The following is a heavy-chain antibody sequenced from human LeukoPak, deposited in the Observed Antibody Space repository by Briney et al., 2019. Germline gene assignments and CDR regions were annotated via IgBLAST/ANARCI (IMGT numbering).Heavy chain of an antibody. V-gene: IGHV1-69*13. CDR1: GYTFTSYA. CDR2: IIPIFGTA. CDR3: AREGRDPESDYYYGMDV. Sequence: GASVKVSCKASGYTFTSYAISWVRQAPGQGLEWMGGIIPIFGTANYAQKFQGRVTITADESTSTAYMELSSLRSEDTAVYYCAREGRDPESDYYYGMDVWGQGTTVTVSS. J-gene: IGHJ6*02. D-gene: IGHD1-14*01.